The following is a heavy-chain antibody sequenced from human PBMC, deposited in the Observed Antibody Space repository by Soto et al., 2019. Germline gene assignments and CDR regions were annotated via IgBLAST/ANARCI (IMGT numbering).Heavy chain of an antibody. J-gene: IGHJ6*02. CDR2: IFDADTA. D-gene: IGHD6-13*01. CDR1: GESVGRGTNY. CDR3: ARDRRGRADGFIYYYGMEV. Sequence: QVQLQESGPGLMKPSGTLSLICSVSGESVGRGTNYWSWVRQAPGRGLAWIGYIFDADTAIYNPSFESRVSISLDAAKNPVSLKLTSVTAADTAIYYCARDRRGRADGFIYYYGMEVWGQGTSVTVSS. V-gene: IGHV4-61*01.